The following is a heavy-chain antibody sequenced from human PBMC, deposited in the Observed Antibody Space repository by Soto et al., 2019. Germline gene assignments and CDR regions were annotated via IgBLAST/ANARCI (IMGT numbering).Heavy chain of an antibody. Sequence: QVHLVQSGTEVKKPGASVTVSCKASGGTFSSSGFSWVRQAPVQGLEWMGMIVPSLDTTNYAQKFQARVTIPADEVTSTAYMELRSLRSEDTAVYYCARCPQPRYTADPYAVDVWGQGTRVIVSS. CDR1: GGTFSSSG. J-gene: IGHJ6*02. CDR3: ARCPQPRYTADPYAVDV. V-gene: IGHV1-69*11. D-gene: IGHD3-16*02. CDR2: IVPSLDTT.